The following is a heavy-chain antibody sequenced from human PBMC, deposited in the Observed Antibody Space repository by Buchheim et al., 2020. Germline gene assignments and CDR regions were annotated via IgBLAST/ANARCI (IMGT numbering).Heavy chain of an antibody. CDR3: ARDQRYYGSGRYWFDP. CDR2: ISSSGSTI. Sequence: EVQLVESGGGLVQPGGSLGLSCAASGFTFSSYEMNWVRQAPGKGLEWVSYISSSGSTIYYADSVKGRFTISRDNAKNSLYLQMNSLRAEDTAVYYCARDQRYYGSGRYWFDPWGQGTL. CDR1: GFTFSSYE. D-gene: IGHD3-10*01. V-gene: IGHV3-48*03. J-gene: IGHJ5*02.